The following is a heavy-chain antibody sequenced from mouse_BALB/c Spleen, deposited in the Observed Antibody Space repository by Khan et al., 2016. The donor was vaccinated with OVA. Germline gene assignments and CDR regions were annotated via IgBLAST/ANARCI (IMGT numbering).Heavy chain of an antibody. Sequence: QVQLQQSGAELVRPGTSVKVSCKAARYAFTDFLIEWLQQRPGQGLEWIGLINPGSGDTNYNEKFKGKATLTANKSSSTAYMQLSSLTSDDSAVYFCVRGGYGSWAYWGQGTLVTVSA. D-gene: IGHD1-1*02. CDR1: RYAFTDFL. V-gene: IGHV1-54*01. CDR2: INPGSGDT. CDR3: VRGGYGSWAY. J-gene: IGHJ3*01.